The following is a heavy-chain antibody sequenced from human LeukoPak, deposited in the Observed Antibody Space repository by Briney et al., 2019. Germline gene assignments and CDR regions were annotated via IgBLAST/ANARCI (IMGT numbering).Heavy chain of an antibody. J-gene: IGHJ5*02. V-gene: IGHV1-18*01. Sequence: ASVKVSCKASGYTFTSYAMHWVRQAPGQRLEWMGWISAYNGNTNYAQKLQGRVTMTTDTSTSTAYMELRSLRSDDTAVYYCARDPGYSSGWPHWFDPWGQGTLVTVSS. D-gene: IGHD6-19*01. CDR2: ISAYNGNT. CDR3: ARDPGYSSGWPHWFDP. CDR1: GYTFTSYA.